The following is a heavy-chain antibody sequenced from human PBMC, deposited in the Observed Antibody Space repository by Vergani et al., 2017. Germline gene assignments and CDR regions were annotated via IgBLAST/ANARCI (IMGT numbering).Heavy chain of an antibody. V-gene: IGHV4-34*01. CDR3: ARAAGSYCSSTSCRDAFDI. Sequence: QVQLQQWGAGLLKPSETLSLTCAVYGGSFSGYYWGWIRQPPGKGLEWIGSIYYSGSTYYNPSLKSRVTISVDTSKNQFSLKLSSVTAADTAVYYCARAAGSYCSSTSCRDAFDIWGQGTMVTVSS. CDR2: IYYSGST. D-gene: IGHD2-2*01. J-gene: IGHJ3*02. CDR1: GGSFSGYY.